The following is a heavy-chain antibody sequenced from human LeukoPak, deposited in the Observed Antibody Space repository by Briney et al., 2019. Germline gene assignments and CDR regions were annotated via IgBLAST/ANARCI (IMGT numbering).Heavy chain of an antibody. CDR1: GGSISSGGYY. V-gene: IGHV4-31*03. J-gene: IGHJ4*02. Sequence: PSQTLSLTCTLSGGSISSGGYYWSWIRQHPGKGLEWIGYIYYSGSTYYNPSLKSRVAISVDTSKNQFSLKLSSVTAADTAVYYCARLVQDCIGSSCYSHLYYWGQGTLVTVSS. CDR3: ARLVQDCIGSSCYSHLYY. D-gene: IGHD2-15*01. CDR2: IYYSGST.